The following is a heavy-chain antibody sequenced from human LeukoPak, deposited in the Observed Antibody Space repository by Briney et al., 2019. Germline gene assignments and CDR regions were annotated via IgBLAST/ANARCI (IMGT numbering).Heavy chain of an antibody. CDR1: GGSISSYY. D-gene: IGHD6-13*01. CDR2: IYYSGST. Sequence: PSETLSLTCTVSGGSISSYYWSWIRQPPGKGLEWIGYIYYSGSTNYNPSLKSRVTISVDTSKNQFSLKLSSVTAADTAVYYCARTTEAHSWRTRYYDYYMDVWGKGATVTVSS. J-gene: IGHJ6*03. CDR3: ARTTEAHSWRTRYYDYYMDV. V-gene: IGHV4-59*01.